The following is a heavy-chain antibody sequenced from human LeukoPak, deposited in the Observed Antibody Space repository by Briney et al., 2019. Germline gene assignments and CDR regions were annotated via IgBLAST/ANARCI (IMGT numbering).Heavy chain of an antibody. V-gene: IGHV1-69*13. CDR2: IIPIFGTA. J-gene: IGHJ5*02. D-gene: IGHD3-10*01. CDR3: ARDLTAAHYYGPNWFDP. CDR1: GGTFSSYA. Sequence: SEKVSCKASGGTFSSYAISWVRQAPGQGLEWMGGIIPIFGTANYAQKFQGRVTITADESTSTAYMELSSLRSEDTAVYYCARDLTAAHYYGPNWFDPWGQGTLVTVSS.